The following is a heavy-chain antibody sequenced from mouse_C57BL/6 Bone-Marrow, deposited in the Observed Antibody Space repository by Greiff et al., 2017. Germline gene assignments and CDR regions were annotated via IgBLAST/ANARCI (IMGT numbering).Heavy chain of an antibody. CDR2: IHPNSGST. Sequence: QVQLQQPGAELVKPGASVKLSCKASGYTFTSYWMPWVKQRPGQGLEWIGMIHPNSGSTNYNEKFKSKATLTVDKSSSTAYMQLSSLTSEDSAVYYCAREGRWDGAMDYWGQGTSVTVSS. D-gene: IGHD4-1*01. CDR3: AREGRWDGAMDY. CDR1: GYTFTSYW. J-gene: IGHJ4*01. V-gene: IGHV1-64*01.